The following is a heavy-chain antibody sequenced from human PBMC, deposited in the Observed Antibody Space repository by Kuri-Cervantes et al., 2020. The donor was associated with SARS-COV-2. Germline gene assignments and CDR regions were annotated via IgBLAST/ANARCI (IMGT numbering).Heavy chain of an antibody. CDR1: GFSLSTSGMC. Sequence: SGPTLVKPTQTLTLTCTFSGFSLSTSGMCVSWIRQPPGKALEWLARIDWDDDKYYSTSLKTRLTISKDTSKNQVVLTMTNVDPVDTATYYCARIQVATVIADYWGQGTLVTVSS. J-gene: IGHJ4*02. CDR2: IDWDDDK. D-gene: IGHD4-11*01. V-gene: IGHV2-70*11. CDR3: ARIQVATVIADY.